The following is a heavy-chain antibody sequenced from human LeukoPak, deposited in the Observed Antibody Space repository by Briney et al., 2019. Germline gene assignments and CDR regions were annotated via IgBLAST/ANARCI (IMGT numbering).Heavy chain of an antibody. Sequence: SETLSLTCTVSGGSISSYYWSWIRQPPGKGLEWIGYIYYSGSTSYNPSLKGRVTISVDTSKNQFSLKLSSVTAADTAVYYCARTYYDILTGELRFDYWGQGTLVTVSS. V-gene: IGHV4-59*08. CDR3: ARTYYDILTGELRFDY. D-gene: IGHD3-9*01. J-gene: IGHJ4*02. CDR1: GGSISSYY. CDR2: IYYSGST.